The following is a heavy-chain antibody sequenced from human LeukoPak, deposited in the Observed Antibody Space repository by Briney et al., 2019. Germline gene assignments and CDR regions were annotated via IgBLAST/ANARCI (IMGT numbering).Heavy chain of an antibody. CDR2: IIPIFGTA. Sequence: SVKVSCKASGYTFTSNYIHWVRQAPGQGLEWMGGIIPIFGTANYAQKFQGRVTITADESTSTAYMELSSLRSEDTAVYYCARDLAGAVADYFDYWGQGTLVTVSS. J-gene: IGHJ4*02. CDR3: ARDLAGAVADYFDY. D-gene: IGHD6-19*01. V-gene: IGHV1-69*13. CDR1: GYTFTSNY.